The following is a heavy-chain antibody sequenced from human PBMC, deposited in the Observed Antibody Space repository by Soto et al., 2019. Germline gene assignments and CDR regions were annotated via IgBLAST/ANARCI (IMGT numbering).Heavy chain of an antibody. CDR2: IYHSGST. D-gene: IGHD5-12*01. Sequence: QLQLQESGSGLVKPSQTLSLTCAVSGGSISSGGYSWSWIRQPPGKGLEWIGYIYHSGSTYYHPSLTRRATISVDRSKHQLSLKLRSVTAADTAVYYCAAGGGLPRYYWDQGTLVTVSS. V-gene: IGHV4-30-2*01. CDR3: AAGGGLPRYY. J-gene: IGHJ4*02. CDR1: GGSISSGGYS.